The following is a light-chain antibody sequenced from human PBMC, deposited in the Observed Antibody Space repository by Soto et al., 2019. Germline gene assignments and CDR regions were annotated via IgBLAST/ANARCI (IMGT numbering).Light chain of an antibody. CDR1: QGIRNY. Sequence: DIQMTQSPSSLSASVGDKVTITCRASQGIRNYLAWYQQKPGKVPRLLIFAASTLQSGVPSRFSGSGSGTHFTLTINSLQPEDVATYYCQKYSSGPRTFGQGTRVEIK. J-gene: IGKJ1*01. CDR3: QKYSSGPRT. V-gene: IGKV1-27*01. CDR2: AAS.